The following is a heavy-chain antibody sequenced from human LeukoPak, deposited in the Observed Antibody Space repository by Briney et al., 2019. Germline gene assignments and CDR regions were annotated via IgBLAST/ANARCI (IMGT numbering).Heavy chain of an antibody. CDR3: ARDGGMGSGSYEYAFDI. Sequence: SGTLSLTCAVSGGSISSGGYYWSWIRQHPGKGLEWIGYIYYSGSTYYNPSLKSRVTISVDTSKNQFSLKLSSVTAADTAVYYCARDGGMGSGSYEYAFDIWGQGTMVTVSS. D-gene: IGHD1-26*01. V-gene: IGHV4-31*11. CDR2: IYYSGST. CDR1: GGSISSGGYY. J-gene: IGHJ3*02.